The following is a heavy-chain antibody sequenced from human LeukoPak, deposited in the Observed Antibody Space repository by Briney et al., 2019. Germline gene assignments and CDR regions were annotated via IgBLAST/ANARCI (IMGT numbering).Heavy chain of an antibody. V-gene: IGHV4-34*01. CDR2: INHTGRT. CDR1: GGSFSGYY. CDR3: AQPNYYRKTYDY. J-gene: IGHJ4*02. D-gene: IGHD3-10*01. Sequence: SETLSLTCAVSGGSFSGYYWSWIRQPPGKGLKWIEEINHTGRTNYNPPLKSRVTISIDTSKNQFSLKLSAVTAADTAVYYCAQPNYYRKTYDYWGQGTLVTVSS.